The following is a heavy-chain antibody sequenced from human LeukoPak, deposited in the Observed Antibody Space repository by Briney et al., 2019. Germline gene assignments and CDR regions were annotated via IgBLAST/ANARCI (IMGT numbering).Heavy chain of an antibody. V-gene: IGHV4-31*03. D-gene: IGHD3-10*01. CDR3: ARDPVGRYGSASP. CDR1: GGSISSGGYY. Sequence: SETLSLTCTVSGGSISSGGYYWSWIRQHPGKGLEWIGYIYYSGSTYYNPSLKSRVTISVDTSKNQFSLKPSSVTAADTAVYYCARDPVGRYGSASPWGQGTLVTVSS. J-gene: IGHJ4*02. CDR2: IYYSGST.